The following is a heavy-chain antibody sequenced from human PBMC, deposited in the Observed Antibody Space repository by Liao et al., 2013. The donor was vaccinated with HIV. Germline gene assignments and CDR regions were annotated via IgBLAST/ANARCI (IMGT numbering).Heavy chain of an antibody. J-gene: IGHJ5*02. Sequence: QVRLQESGPGLVKPSQTLSLTCTVSGDLIRRDNYYWTWIRQPAGKGLEWIGRIYTSGSTNYNPSLKSRVTISVDTSKNQFSLKLSSVTAADTAVYYCAREFLTAPLTWGQGTLVTVSS. CDR3: AREFLTAPLT. V-gene: IGHV4-61*02. CDR2: IYTSGST. CDR1: GDLIRRDNYY. D-gene: IGHD1-20*01.